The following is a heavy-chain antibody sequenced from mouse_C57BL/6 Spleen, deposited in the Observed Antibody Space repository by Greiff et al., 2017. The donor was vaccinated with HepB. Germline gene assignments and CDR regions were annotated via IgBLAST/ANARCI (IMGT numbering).Heavy chain of an antibody. V-gene: IGHV1-7*01. CDR2: INPSSGYN. Sequence: VQLQQSGAELAKPGASVKLSCKASGYTFTSYWMHWVKQRPGQGLEWIGYINPSSGYNKYNQKFKDKATLTADKSYSTAYMQLSSLTYEDSAVYYCARNGGNHWAMDYWGQGTSVTVSS. J-gene: IGHJ4*01. D-gene: IGHD2-1*01. CDR1: GYTFTSYW. CDR3: ARNGGNHWAMDY.